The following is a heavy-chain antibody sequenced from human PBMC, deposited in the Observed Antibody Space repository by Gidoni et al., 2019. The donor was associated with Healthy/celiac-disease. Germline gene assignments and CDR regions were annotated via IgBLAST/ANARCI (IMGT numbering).Heavy chain of an antibody. CDR2: INPNSGGT. V-gene: IGHV1-2*04. D-gene: IGHD3-22*01. CDR3: ARGLYYYDSSGYVI. J-gene: IGHJ4*02. Sequence: QVQLVQSGAEVTKPGASVKVSCKASGYTFTGDYMHWVRQATGQGLEWMGWINPNSGGTNYAQKFQGWVTMTRDTSISTAYMELSRLRSDDTAVYYCARGLYYYDSSGYVIWGKGTLVTVSS. CDR1: GYTFTGDY.